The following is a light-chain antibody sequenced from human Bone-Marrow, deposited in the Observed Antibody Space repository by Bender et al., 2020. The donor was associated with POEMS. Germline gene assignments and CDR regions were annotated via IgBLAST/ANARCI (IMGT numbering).Light chain of an antibody. CDR2: RDN. CDR1: NIGIRS. Sequence: SYVLTQAPSVSVAPGQTARIPCEGNNIGIRSVHWYQQKPGQAPVLVMYRDNNRPSEISERFSGSNSENTATLTISRAQAGDEADYYGQVWDSSTGVFGGGTELTVL. V-gene: IGLV3-9*01. CDR3: QVWDSSTGV. J-gene: IGLJ2*01.